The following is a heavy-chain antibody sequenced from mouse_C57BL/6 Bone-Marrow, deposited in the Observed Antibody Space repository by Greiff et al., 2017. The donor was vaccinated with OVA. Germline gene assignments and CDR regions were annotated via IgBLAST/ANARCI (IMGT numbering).Heavy chain of an antibody. J-gene: IGHJ4*01. V-gene: IGHV2-5*01. Sequence: QVQLQQSGPGLVQPSQSLSITCTVSGFSLTSYGVHWVRQSPGKGLEWLGVIWRGGSTDYNAAFMSRLSITKDNSKSQVFFKMNSLQADDTAIYYCAKNLYYDYDGNYYYAMDYWGQGTSVTVSS. CDR3: AKNLYYDYDGNYYYAMDY. D-gene: IGHD2-4*01. CDR1: GFSLTSYG. CDR2: IWRGGST.